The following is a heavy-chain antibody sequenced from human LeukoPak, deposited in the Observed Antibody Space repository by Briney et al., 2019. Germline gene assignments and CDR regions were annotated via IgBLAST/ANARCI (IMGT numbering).Heavy chain of an antibody. CDR2: INTNSGGT. Sequence: GSVKVSCKASVYSFTGYYMHWVRQAPGQGLEWMGWINTNSGGTNYAQKFQGRVTMTRDTSISTAYMELSRLRPDDTAVYCCARDWGYFDSRGYCDYWGEGTLVTVSS. V-gene: IGHV1-2*02. D-gene: IGHD3-22*01. CDR3: ARDWGYFDSRGYCDY. CDR1: VYSFTGYY. J-gene: IGHJ4*02.